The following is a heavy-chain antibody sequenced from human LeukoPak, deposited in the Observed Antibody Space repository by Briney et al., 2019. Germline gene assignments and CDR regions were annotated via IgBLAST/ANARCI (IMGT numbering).Heavy chain of an antibody. CDR2: ISSDGSST. CDR1: GFTISDYW. CDR3: ARSLGWYDY. D-gene: IGHD6-19*01. V-gene: IGHV3-74*01. Sequence: GGSLRLSCVASGFTISDYWMHWVRQGPGKGLVGVSRISSDGSSTSYADSMKGRFTISRDNAKNTLYLQMSSLRAEDTAVYYCARSLGWYDYWGQGTLVTVSS. J-gene: IGHJ4*02.